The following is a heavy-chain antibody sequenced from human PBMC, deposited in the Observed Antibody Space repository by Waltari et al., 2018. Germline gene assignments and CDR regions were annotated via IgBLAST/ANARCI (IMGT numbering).Heavy chain of an antibody. CDR1: GDSVTNSYW. D-gene: IGHD2-15*01. J-gene: IGHJ4*02. V-gene: IGHV4-4*02. Sequence: QLQLQESGPGLVKPSGTLSLTCTVSGDSVTNSYWWSWVRQSPEKGLEWIGQIHGSGRANYNPSLGSRVTISIDRSNNQFSLKVTSTTAADTAVYYCARDRGRGLYLDSWGQGTLVTVSP. CDR2: IHGSGRA. CDR3: ARDRGRGLYLDS.